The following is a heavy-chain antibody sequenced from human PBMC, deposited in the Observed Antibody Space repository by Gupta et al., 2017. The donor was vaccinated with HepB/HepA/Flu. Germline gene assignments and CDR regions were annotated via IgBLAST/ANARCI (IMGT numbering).Heavy chain of an antibody. CDR1: GFTFSSYG. V-gene: IGHV3-30*03. CDR3: ARGGDIDY. J-gene: IGHJ4*02. Sequence: QVQLVESGGGVVQPGRSLRLSCAASGFTFSSYGMHWVRQAPGKGLEWVAVISYDGSNKYYADSVKGRFTISRDNSKNTLYLQMNSLRAEDKDVYYCARGGDIDYWGQGTLVTVSA. CDR2: ISYDGSNK. D-gene: IGHD4-17*01.